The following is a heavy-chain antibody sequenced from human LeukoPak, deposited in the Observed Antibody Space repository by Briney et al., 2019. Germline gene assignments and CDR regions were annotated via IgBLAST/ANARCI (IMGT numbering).Heavy chain of an antibody. CDR1: GFTFSSYG. V-gene: IGHV3-30*18. Sequence: PGGSLRLSCAASGFTFSSYGMHWVRQAPGKGPEWVAIISYDGSNKYYADSVKGRFTISRDNSKNTLYLQMNSLRAEDTAVYYCAKNYGSGSYLGDYWGQGTLVTVSS. CDR3: AKNYGSGSYLGDY. J-gene: IGHJ4*02. CDR2: ISYDGSNK. D-gene: IGHD3-10*01.